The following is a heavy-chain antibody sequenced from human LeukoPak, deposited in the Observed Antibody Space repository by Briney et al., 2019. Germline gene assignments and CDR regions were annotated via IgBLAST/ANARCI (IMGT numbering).Heavy chain of an antibody. CDR3: AELGITMIGGV. D-gene: IGHD3-10*02. V-gene: IGHV3-23*01. CDR2: ISGRATST. J-gene: IGHJ6*04. CDR1: GFTFSDYA. Sequence: GGSLRLSCAASGFTFSDYAMSWVRQAPGKGLEWVSAISGRATSTYYADSVKGRFTIFRDNSKNTLYLQMNRLRAEDTAVYYCAELGITMIGGVWGKGTTVTISS.